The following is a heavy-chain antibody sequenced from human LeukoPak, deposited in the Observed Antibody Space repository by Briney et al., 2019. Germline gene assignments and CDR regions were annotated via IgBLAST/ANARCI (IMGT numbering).Heavy chain of an antibody. CDR1: GGSISSSNG. J-gene: IGHJ4*02. D-gene: IGHD3-10*01. CDR2: IYHSGST. CDR3: ARALGFGGSDFDY. Sequence: PSETLSLTCAVSGGSISSSNGWSWVRQPPGKGLEWIGEIYHSGSTNYNPALKSRVTISVDKSKNQFSLKLSSVTAADTAVYYCARALGFGGSDFDYWGQGTLVTVSS. V-gene: IGHV4-4*02.